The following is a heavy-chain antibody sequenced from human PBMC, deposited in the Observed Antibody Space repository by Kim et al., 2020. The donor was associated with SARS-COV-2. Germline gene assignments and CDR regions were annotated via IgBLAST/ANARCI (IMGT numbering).Heavy chain of an antibody. V-gene: IGHV3-33*06. Sequence: GGSLRLSCAASGFTFSSYGMHWVRQAPGKGLEWVAVIWYDGSNKYYADSVKGRFTISRDNSKNTLYLQMNSLRAEDTAVYYCAKESGVAARPHPGAFDIWGQGTMVTVSS. CDR1: GFTFSSYG. D-gene: IGHD6-6*01. J-gene: IGHJ3*02. CDR3: AKESGVAARPHPGAFDI. CDR2: IWYDGSNK.